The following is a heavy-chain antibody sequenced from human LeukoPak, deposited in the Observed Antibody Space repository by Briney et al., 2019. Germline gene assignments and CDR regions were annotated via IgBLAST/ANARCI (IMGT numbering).Heavy chain of an antibody. CDR3: ARKGYCSSTSCYTGRGWWFDP. CDR1: GFTFSNAW. D-gene: IGHD2-2*02. V-gene: IGHV3-48*04. CDR2: ISSSGNTI. Sequence: QSGGSLRLSCAAPGFTFSNAWMSWVRQAPGKGLGWVSYISSSGNTIYYADSVKGRFTISRDNAKSSLYLQMNSLRAEDTAVYYCARKGYCSSTSCYTGRGWWFDPWGQGTLVTVSS. J-gene: IGHJ5*02.